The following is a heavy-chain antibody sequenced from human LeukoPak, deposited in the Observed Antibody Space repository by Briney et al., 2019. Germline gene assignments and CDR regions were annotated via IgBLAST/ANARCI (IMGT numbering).Heavy chain of an antibody. CDR2: ISGSGARA. D-gene: IGHD1-26*01. J-gene: IGHJ6*02. V-gene: IGHV3-23*01. Sequence: GGSLRLSCAASGFNFRGYAMSWVRQAPGKGLEWVSAISGSGARAHYAESVRGRFTTSRDNAQNTLHLQMSSLRAEDTAVYYCAKEVVLGETNYYYYGMDVWGQGTTVTVSS. CDR3: AKEVVLGETNYYYYGMDV. CDR1: GFNFRGYA.